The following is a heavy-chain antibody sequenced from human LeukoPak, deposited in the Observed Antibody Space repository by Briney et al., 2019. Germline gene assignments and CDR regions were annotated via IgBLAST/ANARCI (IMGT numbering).Heavy chain of an antibody. J-gene: IGHJ1*01. Sequence: ASVKVSCKASGYTFTGYYMHWVRQAPGQGLEWMGWINPNSGDTHYAQNFQGRVTMTGDTSISTAYMELSSLRSDDTAVYYCARALGAAAVDNQNWGQGTLVTVSS. D-gene: IGHD6-13*01. CDR1: GYTFTGYY. V-gene: IGHV1-2*02. CDR3: ARALGAAAVDNQN. CDR2: INPNSGDT.